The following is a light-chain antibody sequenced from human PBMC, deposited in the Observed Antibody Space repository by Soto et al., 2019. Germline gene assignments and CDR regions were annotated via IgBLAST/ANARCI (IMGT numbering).Light chain of an antibody. Sequence: EIVLTQSPGTLSLSPGEIATLSCRASQTISNTFLAWYQQRPGQSPRLLIYGASGRAAGIPDRFSGSGSGTDFTLTISRLEPEDFAMYYCQQYDNFPQTFGRGTKVDIK. J-gene: IGKJ1*01. CDR2: GAS. CDR1: QTISNTF. CDR3: QQYDNFPQT. V-gene: IGKV3-20*01.